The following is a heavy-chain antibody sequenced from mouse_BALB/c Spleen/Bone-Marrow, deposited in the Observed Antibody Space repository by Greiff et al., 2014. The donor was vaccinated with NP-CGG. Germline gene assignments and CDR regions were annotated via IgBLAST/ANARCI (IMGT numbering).Heavy chain of an antibody. D-gene: IGHD1-2*01. V-gene: IGHV14-3*02. J-gene: IGHJ2*01. CDR1: GFNIKSTY. CDR2: VDPANGNS. CDR3: AHHCGYQFDY. Sequence: EVKLQESGAELVKPGASVKLSCTVFGFNIKSTYIHWVKQRPEQGLEWIGWVDPANGNSKCDPRFKGKATITADSSSNTAYLQLSSLTSEDTTVYSCAHHCGYQFDYWGQGTTVTVSS.